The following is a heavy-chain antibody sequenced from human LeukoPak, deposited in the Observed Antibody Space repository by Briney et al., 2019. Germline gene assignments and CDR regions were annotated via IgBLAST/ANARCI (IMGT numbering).Heavy chain of an antibody. CDR1: GFTFSSYA. CDR3: ARDSLLWFEA. D-gene: IGHD1-26*01. J-gene: IGHJ5*02. CDR2: ISYDGSNK. Sequence: GRSLRLSCAAPGFTFSSYAMHWVRQAPGKGLEWVAVISYDGSNKYYADSVKGRFTISRDNSKNTLYLQMNSLRAEDTAVYYCARDSLLWFEARGQGTLVTVSS. V-gene: IGHV3-30-3*01.